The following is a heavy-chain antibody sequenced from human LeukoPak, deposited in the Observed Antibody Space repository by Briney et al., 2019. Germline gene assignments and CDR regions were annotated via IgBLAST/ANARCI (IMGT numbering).Heavy chain of an antibody. CDR1: GYTFTSYD. J-gene: IGHJ3*01. D-gene: IGHD6-19*01. CDR3: ATTPTCIAVAGSEGGAFDV. V-gene: IGHV1-8*01. CDR2: MNPNSGNT. Sequence: ASVKVSCKASGYTFTSYDINWVRQATGQGLEWMGWMNPNSGNTGYAQKFQGRVTMTRNTSISTAYMELSSLRSEDTAVYYCATTPTCIAVAGSEGGAFDVWGQGTMVTVSS.